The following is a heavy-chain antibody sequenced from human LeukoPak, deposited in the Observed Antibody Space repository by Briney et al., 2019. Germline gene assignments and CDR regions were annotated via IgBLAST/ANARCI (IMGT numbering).Heavy chain of an antibody. CDR1: GYTFTGYY. CDR2: INPNSGGT. CDR3: ARDGSGSYRAIDY. J-gene: IGHJ4*02. D-gene: IGHD3-10*01. V-gene: IGHV1-2*02. Sequence: ASVKVSCKASGYTFTGYYMHWVRQAPGQGLEWMGWINPNSGGTNYAQKFQGRVTMTRDTSISTAYMELSRLRSDDTAVYYCARDGSGSYRAIDYWGQGTLVTVSS.